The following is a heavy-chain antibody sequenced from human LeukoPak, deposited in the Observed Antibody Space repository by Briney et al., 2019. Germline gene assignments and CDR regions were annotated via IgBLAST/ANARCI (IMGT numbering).Heavy chain of an antibody. CDR1: GGAISSSSYY. J-gene: IGHJ4*02. Sequence: PSETLSLTCTASGGAISSSSYYWGWVRQPPGKGLEWIGSIFYSGSTYYNPSLKSRVTISVDTSKNQFSLKLSSVTAADTAVYYCARTDWGGYYFDYWGQGTLVTVSS. D-gene: IGHD3-16*01. CDR3: ARTDWGGYYFDY. V-gene: IGHV4-39*01. CDR2: IFYSGST.